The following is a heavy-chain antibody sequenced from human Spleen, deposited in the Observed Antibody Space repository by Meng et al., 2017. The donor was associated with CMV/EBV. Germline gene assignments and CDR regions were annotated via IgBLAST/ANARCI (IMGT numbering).Heavy chain of an antibody. D-gene: IGHD2-15*01. CDR2: INQDGSEK. V-gene: IGHV3-7*04. Sequence: GESLKISCAASGFTFSNYWMSWVRQAPGKGLEWVASINQDGSEKHYMDSVKGRFTISRDNAKNALYLEMNSLGAEDTALYFCVRGSGREWFDPWGQGTLVTVSS. CDR1: GFTFSNYW. CDR3: VRGSGREWFDP. J-gene: IGHJ5*02.